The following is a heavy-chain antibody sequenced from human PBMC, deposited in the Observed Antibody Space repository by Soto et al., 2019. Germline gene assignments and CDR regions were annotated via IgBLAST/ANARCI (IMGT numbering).Heavy chain of an antibody. V-gene: IGHV3-23*01. CDR2: VVGSGGEI. CDR3: AKDAVYNDGLWLMDS. D-gene: IGHD2-21*01. J-gene: IGHJ5*02. Sequence: GSLRLSCEASGFTISTYAMTWVRQAPGKGLECVSGVVGSGGEIYYADSVKGRFTISKDNSKNTLYLQMNSLRDEDTAVYYCAKDAVYNDGLWLMDSWGQGTLVTVSS. CDR1: GFTISTYA.